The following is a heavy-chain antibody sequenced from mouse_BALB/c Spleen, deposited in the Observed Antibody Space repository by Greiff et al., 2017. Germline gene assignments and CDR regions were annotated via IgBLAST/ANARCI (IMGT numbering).Heavy chain of an antibody. CDR2: IWAGGST. CDR3: ARGGNYEDYAMDY. V-gene: IGHV2-9*02. CDR1: GFSLTSYG. D-gene: IGHD2-1*01. Sequence: VQVVESGPGLVAPSQSLSITCTVSGFSLTSYGVHWVRQPPGKGLEWLGVIWAGGSTNYNSALMSRLSISKDNSKSQVFLKMNSLQTDDTAMYYCARGGNYEDYAMDYWGQGTSVTVSS. J-gene: IGHJ4*01.